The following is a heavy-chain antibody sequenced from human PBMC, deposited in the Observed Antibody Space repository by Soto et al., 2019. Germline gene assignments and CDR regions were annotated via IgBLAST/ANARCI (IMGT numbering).Heavy chain of an antibody. D-gene: IGHD6-13*01. V-gene: IGHV1-2*02. Sequence: GASVKVSCKASGYTFTGHYIHWVRQGPAQGLEWMGWINPNSGDTRYAQKFQDRVSMTRDTSISTAYMELSGLRSDDTAVYYCARRIVVAAAGTRVFDFWGQGTLVTVSS. CDR3: ARRIVVAAAGTRVFDF. CDR1: GYTFTGHY. CDR2: INPNSGDT. J-gene: IGHJ4*02.